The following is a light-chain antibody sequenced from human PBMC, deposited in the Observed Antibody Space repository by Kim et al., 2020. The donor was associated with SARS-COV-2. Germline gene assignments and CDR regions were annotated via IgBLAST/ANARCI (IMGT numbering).Light chain of an antibody. CDR3: SSYAGKKNVL. CDR1: SNDVGDYNH. V-gene: IGLV2-8*01. CDR2: QVT. J-gene: IGLJ2*01. Sequence: GQSVTTPCPGTSNDVGDYNHVSWYQQHPGKAPKLMIYQVTKRPSGVPDRFSGSKSGNTASLTVSGLQAEDEGDYYCSSYAGKKNVLFGGGTQLTVL.